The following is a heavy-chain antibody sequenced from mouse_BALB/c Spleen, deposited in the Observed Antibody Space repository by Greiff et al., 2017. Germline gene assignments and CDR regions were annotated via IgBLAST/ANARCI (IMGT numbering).Heavy chain of an antibody. CDR2: ISSGGGST. CDR3: ARDRGSRYDY. Sequence: EVKLVESGGGLVKPGGSLKLSCAASGFAFSSYDMPWVRQTPEKRLEWVAYISSGGGSTYYPDTVKGRFTISRDNAKNTLYLQMSSLKSEDTAMYYCARDRGSRYDYWGQGTTLTVSS. V-gene: IGHV5-12-1*01. J-gene: IGHJ2*01. CDR1: GFAFSSYD. D-gene: IGHD1-1*01.